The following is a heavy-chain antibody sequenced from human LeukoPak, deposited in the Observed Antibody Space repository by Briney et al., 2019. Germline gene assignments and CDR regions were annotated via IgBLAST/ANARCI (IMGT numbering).Heavy chain of an antibody. V-gene: IGHV4-38-2*02. CDR2: IYHSGST. CDR3: ARAMVRGAIDY. J-gene: IGHJ4*02. CDR1: GYSISSGYY. Sequence: SETLSLTCTVSGYSISSGYYWGWIRQPPGKGLEWIGSIYHSGSTYYNPSLKSRVTLSVDTSKNQFSLKLSYVTAADTAVYYCARAMVRGAIDYWGQGTLVTVSS. D-gene: IGHD3-10*01.